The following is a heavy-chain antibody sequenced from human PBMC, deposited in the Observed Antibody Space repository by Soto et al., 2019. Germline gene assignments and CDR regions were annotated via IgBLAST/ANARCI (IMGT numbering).Heavy chain of an antibody. D-gene: IGHD3-10*01. V-gene: IGHV1-69*04. CDR3: ARDSRLWPDAFDI. CDR2: IIPILGIA. CDR1: GGTFSSYT. Sequence: SVKVSCKASGGTFSSYTISWVRQAPGQGLEWMGRIIPILGIANYAQKFQGRVTITADKSTSTAYMELSSLRSEDTAVYYCARDSRLWPDAFDIWGQGTMVTVSS. J-gene: IGHJ3*02.